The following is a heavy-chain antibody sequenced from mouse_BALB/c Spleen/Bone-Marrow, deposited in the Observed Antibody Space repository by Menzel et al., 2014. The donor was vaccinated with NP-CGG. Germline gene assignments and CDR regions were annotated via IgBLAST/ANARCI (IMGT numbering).Heavy chain of an antibody. CDR1: GYTFTSYV. CDR3: ARGGYYGHYAMDY. CDR2: INPYNDGT. V-gene: IGHV1-14*01. J-gene: IGHJ4*01. Sequence: EVKLVDSGPELVKPGASVKMSCKASGYTFTSYVMHWVKQKPGQGLEWIGYINPYNDGTKYNEKFKGKATLTSDKSSSTAYMELSSLTSEDSAVYYCARGGYYGHYAMDYWGQGTSVTVSS. D-gene: IGHD1-2*01.